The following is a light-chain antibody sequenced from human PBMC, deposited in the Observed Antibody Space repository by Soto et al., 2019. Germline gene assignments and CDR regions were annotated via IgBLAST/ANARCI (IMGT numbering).Light chain of an antibody. J-gene: IGLJ1*01. CDR1: SSVVGGYKY. Sequence: QSALTQPASVSGSPGQSIAISCTGSSSVVGGYKYVSWYQQHPGKAPKLMIYDVSNRPSGVSDRFSGSKSGNTASLTISGLQSDDEADYYCSSYTSSNSYVFGTGTKVTVL. CDR3: SSYTSSNSYV. CDR2: DVS. V-gene: IGLV2-14*03.